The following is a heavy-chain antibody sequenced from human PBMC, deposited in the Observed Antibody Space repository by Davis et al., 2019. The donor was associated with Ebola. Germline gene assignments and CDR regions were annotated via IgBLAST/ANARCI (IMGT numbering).Heavy chain of an antibody. J-gene: IGHJ4*02. CDR1: GFTFSSYA. Sequence: GESLKISCAASGFTFSSYAMSWVRQAPGKGLEWVSAISGSGGSTYYADSVKGRFTISRDNSKNTLYLQMNSLRAEDTAVYYCAKDRTRWLRLTLVGWGQGTLVTVSS. CDR2: ISGSGGST. CDR3: AKDRTRWLRLTLVG. D-gene: IGHD5-12*01. V-gene: IGHV3-23*01.